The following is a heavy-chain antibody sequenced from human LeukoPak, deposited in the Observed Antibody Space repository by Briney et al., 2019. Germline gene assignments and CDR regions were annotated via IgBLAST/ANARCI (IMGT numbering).Heavy chain of an antibody. Sequence: SETLSLTCTVSGGSTSSSSYYWSWIRQPPGKGLEWIGEINHGGSTNYNPSLKSRVTISVDTSKNQFSLKLSSVTAADTAVYYCARGGGSSSWYGFLNYWGQGTLVTVSS. D-gene: IGHD6-13*01. CDR1: GGSTSSSSYY. CDR2: INHGGST. CDR3: ARGGGSSSWYGFLNY. V-gene: IGHV4-39*07. J-gene: IGHJ4*02.